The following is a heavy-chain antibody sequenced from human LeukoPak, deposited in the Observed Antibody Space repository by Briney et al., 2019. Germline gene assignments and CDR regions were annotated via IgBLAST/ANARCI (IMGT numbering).Heavy chain of an antibody. J-gene: IGHJ4*02. CDR1: GYIFATYW. D-gene: IGHD6-6*01. CDR3: ARQGGSTSSYFDY. V-gene: IGHV5-51*01. CDR2: IHPGDSDT. Sequence: GESLKISCKGSGYIFATYWIGWVRQMPGKGLEWMGIIHPGDSDTRYSPSFQGQVTISADKSITTAYLQWSSLKASDSAMYYCARQGGSTSSYFDYWGQGTLVTVSS.